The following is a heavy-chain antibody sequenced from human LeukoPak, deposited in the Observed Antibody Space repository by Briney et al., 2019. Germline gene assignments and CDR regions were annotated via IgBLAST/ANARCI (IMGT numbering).Heavy chain of an antibody. V-gene: IGHV3-30*04. CDR3: ARPITTYYYDSSGPFEY. CDR2: ISYDGVNI. J-gene: IGHJ4*02. Sequence: PGRSPRLSCAASGFTFITSAMHWVRQGPGKGLEWVAVISYDGVNIYYADSVKGRFTISRDNSKNTLYLQMHSLRAEDTAVYYCARPITTYYYDSSGPFEYWGQGTLVTVSS. D-gene: IGHD3-22*01. CDR1: GFTFITSA.